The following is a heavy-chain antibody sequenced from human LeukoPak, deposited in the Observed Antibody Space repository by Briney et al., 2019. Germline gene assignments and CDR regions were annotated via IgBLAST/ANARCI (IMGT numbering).Heavy chain of an antibody. CDR2: ITGSGGST. J-gene: IGHJ4*02. D-gene: IGHD1-26*01. CDR3: AKRSGGGHYYFDY. CDR1: GFTFSSYS. V-gene: IGHV3-23*01. Sequence: GGSLRLSCAASGFTFSSYSMSWVRQAPGKGLEWVSVITGSGGSTFYADSVEGRFTISRDNPKNTVYLQMNSLRAEDTAVYYCAKRSGGGHYYFDYWGQGALVTVSS.